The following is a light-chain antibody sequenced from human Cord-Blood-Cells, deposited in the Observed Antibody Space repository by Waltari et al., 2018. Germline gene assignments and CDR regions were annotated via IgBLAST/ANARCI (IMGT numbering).Light chain of an antibody. Sequence: QSALTQPASVSGSPGQSITISCTGTSSDVGGYNYVSWYQQHPGKAPKHMIYYVSNRPSGVSNRFSGSKSGNTASLTISGLQAEDEADYYCSSYTSSSTWVFGGGTKLTVL. CDR2: YVS. CDR1: SSDVGGYNY. CDR3: SSYTSSSTWV. V-gene: IGLV2-14*01. J-gene: IGLJ3*02.